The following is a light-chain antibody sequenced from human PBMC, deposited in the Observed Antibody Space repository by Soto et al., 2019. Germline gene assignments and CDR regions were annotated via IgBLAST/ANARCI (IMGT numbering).Light chain of an antibody. CDR2: EVV. Sequence: VLTQPPSASGSPGQSVTISCTGTKSDIGVYDFVSWYQHHPGKAPRLIIYEVVQRPSGVPDRFSGSKSGDTASLTVSGLQAADEADYFCKSYAGSNTYVFGSGTKV. CDR1: KSDIGVYDF. CDR3: KSYAGSNTYV. J-gene: IGLJ1*01. V-gene: IGLV2-8*01.